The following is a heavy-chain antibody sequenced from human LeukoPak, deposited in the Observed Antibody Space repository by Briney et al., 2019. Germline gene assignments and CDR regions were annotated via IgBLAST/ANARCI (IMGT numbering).Heavy chain of an antibody. CDR3: ANFLPGRTMVSYYMDV. Sequence: GGSLILSWAASGFTFSSYGVHWLRQAPGKGLEWVAFIRYDGSNKYYADSVKGRFTISRDNSKNTLYLQMDRLRAEDTSVYYCANFLPGRTMVSYYMDVWGEGPTVTISS. D-gene: IGHD3-10*01. CDR1: GFTFSSYG. V-gene: IGHV3-30*02. J-gene: IGHJ6*03. CDR2: IRYDGSNK.